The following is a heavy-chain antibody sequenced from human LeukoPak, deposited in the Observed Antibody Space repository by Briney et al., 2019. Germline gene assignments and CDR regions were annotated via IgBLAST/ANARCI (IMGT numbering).Heavy chain of an antibody. V-gene: IGHV1-2*02. Sequence: GASVKVSCKASGYTFTGYYMHWVRQAPGQGLEWMGWINPNSGGTNYAQKFQGRVTMTRDTSISTAYMELSRLRSDDTAVYYCARGWYSSSRVYFDYWGQGTLVTVSS. CDR1: GYTFTGYY. J-gene: IGHJ4*02. D-gene: IGHD6-13*01. CDR3: ARGWYSSSRVYFDY. CDR2: INPNSGGT.